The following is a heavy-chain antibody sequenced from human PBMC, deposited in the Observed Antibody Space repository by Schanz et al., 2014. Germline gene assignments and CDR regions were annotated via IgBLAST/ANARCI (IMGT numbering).Heavy chain of an antibody. J-gene: IGHJ4*02. V-gene: IGHV3-30-3*01. CDR1: GFTFFGSFA. Sequence: VRLVESGGGLVQPGGSLRLSCVASGFTFFGSFAMSWVRQAPGKGLEWVAVMSYDGSNKYYADSVKGRFTISRDNAKKSLYLRMNSLRAEDTALYYCARDFPYVSGSYYKGFGYWGQGTLVTVSS. CDR3: ARDFPYVSGSYYKGFGY. CDR2: MSYDGSNK. D-gene: IGHD3-10*01.